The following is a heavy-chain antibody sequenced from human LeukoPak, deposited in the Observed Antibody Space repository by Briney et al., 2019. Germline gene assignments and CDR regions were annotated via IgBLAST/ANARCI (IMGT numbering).Heavy chain of an antibody. V-gene: IGHV3-64D*06. J-gene: IGHJ4*02. CDR1: GFTFSNHF. D-gene: IGHD3-9*01. CDR3: VKDLTGTRSFDY. Sequence: PGGSLRLSRSTSGFTFSNHFMHWVRQAPGKGLEYVSSIGPNGASTLYADSVKGRFTISRDNSKNALYLQLTSLRLEDTALYYCVKDLTGTRSFDYWGQGTLVTVSS. CDR2: IGPNGAST.